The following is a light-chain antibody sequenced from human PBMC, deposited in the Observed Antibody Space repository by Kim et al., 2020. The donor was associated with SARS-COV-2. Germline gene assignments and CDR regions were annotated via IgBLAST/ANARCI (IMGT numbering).Light chain of an antibody. CDR3: QQSNNWPLT. Sequence: SVFPGERATLSCRTSQSVSSNLAWYQQKPGQAPRLLIYGASTRATGIPASFSGSGSGTEFTLTISSLQSEDFAVYYCQQSNNWPLTFGGGTKLEI. J-gene: IGKJ4*01. CDR2: GAS. V-gene: IGKV3-15*01. CDR1: QSVSSN.